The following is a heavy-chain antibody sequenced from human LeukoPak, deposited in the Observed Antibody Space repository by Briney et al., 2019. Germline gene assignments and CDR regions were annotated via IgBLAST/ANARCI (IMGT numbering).Heavy chain of an antibody. CDR1: GYTFTSYD. V-gene: IGHV1-8*01. CDR3: ARGHVENYDILSNHNWFDP. J-gene: IGHJ5*02. D-gene: IGHD3-9*01. CDR2: MNPNSGNT. Sequence: GASVKVSCKDSGYTFTSYDINWVRQATGQGLEWMGWMNPNSGNTGYAQKFQGRVTMTRNTSISTAYMELSSLRSEDTAVYYCARGHVENYDILSNHNWFDPWGQGTLVTVSS.